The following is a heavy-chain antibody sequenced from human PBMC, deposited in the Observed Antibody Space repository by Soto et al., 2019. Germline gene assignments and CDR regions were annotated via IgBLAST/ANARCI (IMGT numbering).Heavy chain of an antibody. D-gene: IGHD3-9*01. V-gene: IGHV4-34*01. CDR2: INHSGST. CDR3: ARRGVDILTGYYIPHFDY. Sequence: PSYPLSLTCAVYGSSFSGYSPIWVRPPPGKGLEWIGEINHSGSTNYNPSLKSRVTISVDTSKNQFSLKLSSVTAADTAVYYCARRGVDILTGYYIPHFDYWGQGTLVT. CDR1: GSSFSGYS. J-gene: IGHJ4*02.